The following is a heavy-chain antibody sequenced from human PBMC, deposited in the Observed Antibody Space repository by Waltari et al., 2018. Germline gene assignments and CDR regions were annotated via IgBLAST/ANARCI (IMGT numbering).Heavy chain of an antibody. CDR2: IYTSGST. CDR3: ARDGQYSGLGVY. D-gene: IGHD5-12*01. J-gene: IGHJ4*02. CDR1: GGSISSGSYY. V-gene: IGHV4-61*02. Sequence: QVQLQESGPGLVKPSQTLSLTCTVSGGSISSGSYYWSWIRQPAGKGLEWIGRIYTSGSTNYNPSRKSRVTISVDTSKNQFSLKLSSVTAADTAVYYCARDGQYSGLGVYWGQGTLVTVSP.